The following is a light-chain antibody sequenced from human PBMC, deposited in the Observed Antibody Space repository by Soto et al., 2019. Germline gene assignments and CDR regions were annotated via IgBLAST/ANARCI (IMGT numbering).Light chain of an antibody. CDR3: QQYNNWPRT. Sequence: EIVLTQSPATLSLSPGEIATVSCRASQSVSDYLAWYQQKPGQAPRLLIYGASTRATGVPARFSGSGSGTEFTLTISSLQSEDFAVYYCQQYNNWPRTLGQGTRLEIK. CDR2: GAS. J-gene: IGKJ5*01. V-gene: IGKV3-15*01. CDR1: QSVSDY.